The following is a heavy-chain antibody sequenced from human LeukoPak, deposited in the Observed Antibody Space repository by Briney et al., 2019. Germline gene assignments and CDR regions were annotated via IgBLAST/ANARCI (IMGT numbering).Heavy chain of an antibody. V-gene: IGHV3-23*01. D-gene: IGHD3-22*01. CDR3: AKGGYDSSGYYYVYFDY. CDR1: GFSFSDYA. Sequence: GGSLRLSCAASGFSFSDYAMSWVRQAPGEGLEWVSAITGPGEGTWYADSVLGRFTISRDNSKNTLYLQMNSLRAEDTAVYYCAKGGYDSSGYYYVYFDYWGQGTLVTVSS. CDR2: ITGPGEGT. J-gene: IGHJ4*02.